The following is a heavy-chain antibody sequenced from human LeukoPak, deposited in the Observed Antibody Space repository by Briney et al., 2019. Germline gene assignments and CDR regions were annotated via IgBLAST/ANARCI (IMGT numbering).Heavy chain of an antibody. V-gene: IGHV4-34*01. CDR3: ARQYFWSGYYPTYYYYGMDP. CDR2: INHSGST. CDR1: GGSFSGYF. D-gene: IGHD3-3*01. J-gene: IGHJ6*02. Sequence: SETLSVTCAVYGGSFSGYFWSWVRQPPGKGLEWIGEINHSGSTNYNPSLKSRVTISVDTSKNQFSLKLSSVTAADTAVYYCARQYFWSGYYPTYYYYGMDPWGQGTTVTVSS.